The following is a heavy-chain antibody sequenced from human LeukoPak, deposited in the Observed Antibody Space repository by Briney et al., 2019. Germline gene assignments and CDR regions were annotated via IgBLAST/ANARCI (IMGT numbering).Heavy chain of an antibody. CDR2: ISHSGST. Sequence: SGGXXXXSXWWSWVRQAPGKGXEWIGEISHSGSTNYNPSLXSRVTISVDXXKNQFSLKLSSVTAADTAVYYXXXXXXXYXFDYWGQGTLVTVSS. J-gene: IGHJ4*02. CDR3: XXXXXXYXFDY. V-gene: IGHV4-4*02. CDR1: GGXXXXSXW.